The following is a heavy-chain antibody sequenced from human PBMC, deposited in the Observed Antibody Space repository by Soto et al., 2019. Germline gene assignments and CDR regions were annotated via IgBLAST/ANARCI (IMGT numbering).Heavy chain of an antibody. CDR3: VREGITAEDAFDI. CDR2: VDPNSGNT. D-gene: IGHD1-20*01. CDR1: GYTFTSYE. V-gene: IGHV1-8*01. J-gene: IGHJ3*02. Sequence: ASVKVSCKASGYTFTSYEINWVRQATGQGLEWMGWVDPNSGNTGYTQKFQGRVTMTRNTSISTAYMELSSLGSEDTAMYYCVREGITAEDAFDIWGQGTMVTVSS.